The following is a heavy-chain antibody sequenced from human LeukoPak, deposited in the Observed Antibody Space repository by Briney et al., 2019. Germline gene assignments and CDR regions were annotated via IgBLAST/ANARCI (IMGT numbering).Heavy chain of an antibody. CDR1: GGSISSYY. V-gene: IGHV4-59*01. Sequence: SETLSLTCTVSGGSISSYYWSWIRQPPGKGLEWIGYIYYSGSTNYNPSLKSRVTISVDTSKNQFSLKLSSVTAADTAVYYCAGGSGYLYYFDYWGQGTLVTVSS. D-gene: IGHD5-12*01. CDR3: AGGSGYLYYFDY. J-gene: IGHJ4*02. CDR2: IYYSGST.